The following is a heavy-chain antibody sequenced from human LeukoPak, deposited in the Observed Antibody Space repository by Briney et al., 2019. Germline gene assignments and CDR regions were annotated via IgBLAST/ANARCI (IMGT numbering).Heavy chain of an antibody. CDR3: ARVDSYYYDSSGYGNFDY. Sequence: GGSLRLSCAASGFTFSSYWMSWVRQAPGKGLEWVANIKQDGSEKYYVDSVKGRFTISRDNAKNSLYLQMNSLRAEDTAVYYCARVDSYYYDSSGYGNFDYWGQGTLVTVSS. CDR2: IKQDGSEK. D-gene: IGHD3-22*01. CDR1: GFTFSSYW. J-gene: IGHJ4*02. V-gene: IGHV3-7*01.